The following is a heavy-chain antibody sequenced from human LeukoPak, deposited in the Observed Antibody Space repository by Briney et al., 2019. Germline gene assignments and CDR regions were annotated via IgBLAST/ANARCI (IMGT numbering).Heavy chain of an antibody. CDR1: GYTLTELS. Sequence: ASVKVSCKVSGYTLTELSMHWVRQAPGKGLEWMGGFDPEDGETIYAQKFQGRVTMTEDTSTDTAYMELSSLRSEDTAVYYCATPLAAAGTFDYWGQGTLVTVSS. V-gene: IGHV1-24*01. J-gene: IGHJ4*02. CDR3: ATPLAAAGTFDY. D-gene: IGHD6-13*01. CDR2: FDPEDGET.